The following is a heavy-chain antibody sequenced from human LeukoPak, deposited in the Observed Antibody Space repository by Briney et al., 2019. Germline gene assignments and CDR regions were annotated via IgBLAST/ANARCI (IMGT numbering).Heavy chain of an antibody. CDR3: ARDTYYYDS. CDR1: GYTFTSYT. J-gene: IGHJ4*02. Sequence: ASVKVSCKASGYTFTSYTIHWVRQAPGQRLEWMGWINAGNGNTKYSQEFQDRVTITRDTSASTAYMELRSLRSDDTAVYYCARDTYYYDSWGQGTLVTVSS. V-gene: IGHV1-3*01. D-gene: IGHD3-22*01. CDR2: INAGNGNT.